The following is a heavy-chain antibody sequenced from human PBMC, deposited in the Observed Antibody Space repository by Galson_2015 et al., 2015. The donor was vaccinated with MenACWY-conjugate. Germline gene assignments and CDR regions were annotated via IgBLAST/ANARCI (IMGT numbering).Heavy chain of an antibody. CDR1: GFSLSTSGMC. CDR3: ARNTYYYDSSGYSAEFDY. D-gene: IGHD3-22*01. J-gene: IGHJ4*02. V-gene: IGHV2-70*01. Sequence: PALVKPTQTLTLTCTFSGFSLSTSGMCVSWIRQPPGKALEWLALIDWDDDKYYSTSLKTRLTISKDTSKNQVVLTMTNMDPVDTATYYCARNTYYYDSSGYSAEFDYWGRGTLVTVSS. CDR2: IDWDDDK.